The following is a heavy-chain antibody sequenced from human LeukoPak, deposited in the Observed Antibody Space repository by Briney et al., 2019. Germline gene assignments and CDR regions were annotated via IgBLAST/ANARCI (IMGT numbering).Heavy chain of an antibody. CDR1: GFTFSDYY. CDR2: ISSSGSTI. J-gene: IGHJ4*02. CDR3: ARDLAWGYYYDSSGYYNDY. V-gene: IGHV3-11*01. Sequence: GGSLRLSCAASGFTFSDYYMSWIRQAPGKGLEWVSYISSSGSTIYYADSVKGRFTISRDNAKNSLYLQMNSLRAEDTAVYYCARDLAWGYYYDSSGYYNDYWGQGTLVTVSS. D-gene: IGHD3-22*01.